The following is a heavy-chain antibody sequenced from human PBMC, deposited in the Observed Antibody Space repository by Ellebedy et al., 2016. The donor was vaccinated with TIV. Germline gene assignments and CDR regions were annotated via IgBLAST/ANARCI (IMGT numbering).Heavy chain of an antibody. D-gene: IGHD1-26*01. V-gene: IGHV3-30*18. CDR2: ISYEGSNK. CDR3: AKGGGSFLDWGHY. J-gene: IGHJ4*02. CDR1: GFTFRSYG. Sequence: GESLKISXAASGFTFRSYGMHWVRQAPGKGLEWVAVISYEGSNKYYADSVKGRFTISRDNSKSTLYLQMNGLRDEDTAVYYCAKGGGSFLDWGHYWGQGTLVTVSS.